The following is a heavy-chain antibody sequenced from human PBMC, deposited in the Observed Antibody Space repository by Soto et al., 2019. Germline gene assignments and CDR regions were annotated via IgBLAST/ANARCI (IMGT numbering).Heavy chain of an antibody. CDR1: GFTFSHHS. V-gene: IGHV3-64D*06. Sequence: PGGSLRLSCSGSGFTFSHHSLYWVRQPPGKGLQCVSSISGSGGNIYYAESVKGRFTISRDNSKNTLYLQMTSLSSEDSAVYYCVKVSGYCTGGSCFSYFDYWGQGTPVTDSS. CDR2: ISGSGGNI. CDR3: VKVSGYCTGGSCFSYFDY. D-gene: IGHD2-15*01. J-gene: IGHJ4*02.